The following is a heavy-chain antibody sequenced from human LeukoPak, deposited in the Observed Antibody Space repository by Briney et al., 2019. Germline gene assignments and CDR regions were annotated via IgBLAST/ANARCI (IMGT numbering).Heavy chain of an antibody. D-gene: IGHD3-22*01. CDR1: GFSVNNNY. CDR2: LYSNSIT. Sequence: GGSLRLSCAASGFSVNNNYMTWVRQAPGKGLEWVSVLYSNSITYYADSVKGRFTISRDSSKNTLYLQMNSLRAEDTAVYYCARGITMMIVAPGYWGQGTLVTVSS. CDR3: ARGITMMIVAPGY. V-gene: IGHV3-53*01. J-gene: IGHJ4*02.